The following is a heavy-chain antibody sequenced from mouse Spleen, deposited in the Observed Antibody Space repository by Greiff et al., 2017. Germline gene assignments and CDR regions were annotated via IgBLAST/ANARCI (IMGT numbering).Heavy chain of an antibody. J-gene: IGHJ4*01. CDR1: GYTFTDYY. Sequence: QVQLKESGAELVRPGASVKLSCKASGYTFTDYYINWVKQRPGQGLEWIARIYPGSGNTYYNEKFKGKATLTAEKSSSTAYMQLSSLTSEDSAVYFCARWDGYYAMDYWGQGTSVTVSS. CDR3: ARWDGYYAMDY. D-gene: IGHD2-3*01. CDR2: IYPGSGNT. V-gene: IGHV1-76*01.